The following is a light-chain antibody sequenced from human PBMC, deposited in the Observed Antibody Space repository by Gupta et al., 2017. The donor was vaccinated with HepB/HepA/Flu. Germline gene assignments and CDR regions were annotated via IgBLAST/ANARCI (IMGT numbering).Light chain of an antibody. CDR1: QSISTY. J-gene: IGKJ1*01. CDR3: QQSYSTPST. V-gene: IGKV1-39*01. Sequence: DIQMTQSPSSXSASVGDRVTITCRASQSISTYLNWYQQRPGKAPNLLIYVASSLQSGVPSRSSGSGSGTDFTLTISSLQPEDFATYYCQQSYSTPSTFGQGTKVEIK. CDR2: VAS.